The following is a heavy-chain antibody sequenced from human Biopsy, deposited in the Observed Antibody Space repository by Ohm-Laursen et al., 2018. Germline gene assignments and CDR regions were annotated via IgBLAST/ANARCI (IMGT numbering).Heavy chain of an antibody. V-gene: IGHV1-69*13. CDR1: GDTFTNYA. CDR3: ARDALGGGSYRFFY. CDR2: IIPIFGTA. Sequence: SVKVSCKVSGDTFTNYAISWVRQASGQGLEWMGGIIPIFGTANYAQKFQGRVTITADESTSTAYMELSSLRSDDTAVYYCARDALGGGSYRFFYWGQGSLVTVSS. J-gene: IGHJ4*02. D-gene: IGHD1-26*01.